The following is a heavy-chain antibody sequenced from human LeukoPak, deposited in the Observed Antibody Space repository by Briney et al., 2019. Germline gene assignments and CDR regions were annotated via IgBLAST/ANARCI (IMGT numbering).Heavy chain of an antibody. V-gene: IGHV3-20*04. CDR3: AREGGEWELLRTFDY. CDR2: INWNGGST. D-gene: IGHD1-26*01. CDR1: GFTFDDYG. Sequence: PGGSLRLSCAASGFTFDDYGMSWVRQAPGKGLEWVSGINWNGGSTGYADSVKGRFTISRDNAKNSLYLQMNSLRAEDTAVYYCAREGGEWELLRTFDYWGQGTLVTVSS. J-gene: IGHJ4*02.